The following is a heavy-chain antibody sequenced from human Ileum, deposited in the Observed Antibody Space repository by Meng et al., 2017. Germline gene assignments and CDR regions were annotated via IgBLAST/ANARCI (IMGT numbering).Heavy chain of an antibody. CDR1: GHTFTNFH. J-gene: IGHJ4*02. D-gene: IGHD3-22*01. V-gene: IGHV1-8*02. Sequence: QVQLVQSGAEVKKPGASVKVSCNAAGHTFTNFHINWVRQATGQGLEWMGRMIPNSGDTGCAQKFHGKITMTRNTPIATTYMYLSSLRSEDTAVYYCARGDYYDSSLNDFWGQGNLVTVPS. CDR3: ARGDYYDSSLNDF. CDR2: MIPNSGDT.